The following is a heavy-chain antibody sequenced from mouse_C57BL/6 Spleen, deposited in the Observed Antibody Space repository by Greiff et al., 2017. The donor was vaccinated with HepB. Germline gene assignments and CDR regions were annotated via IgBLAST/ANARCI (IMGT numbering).Heavy chain of an antibody. V-gene: IGHV1-83*01. J-gene: IGHJ2*01. CDR3: RCTTVVEGDYFDY. CDR2: YPGSGNTY. CDR1: YTFTDYYM. D-gene: IGHD1-1*01. Sequence: VQLQQSGPELVKPGASVKMSCKASGYTFTDYYMHWVKQKPGKGLEWIGEIYPGSGNTYYNEKFKGKATLTADTSSSTAYMQLSSLTSEDSAVYFCARCTTVVEGDYFDYWGQGTTLTVSS.